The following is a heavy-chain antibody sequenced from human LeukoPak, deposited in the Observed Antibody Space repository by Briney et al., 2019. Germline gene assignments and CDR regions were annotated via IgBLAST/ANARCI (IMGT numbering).Heavy chain of an antibody. J-gene: IGHJ4*02. Sequence: GGSLRLSCAASGFTFSSYAMSWVRQAPGKGLEWVSAISGSGGSTYYADSVKGRFTISRDNSKNTLYLQMNSLRAEDTAVYYRARGAVSGYYYTPYYYFDYWGQGTLVTVSS. D-gene: IGHD3-22*01. CDR1: GFTFSSYA. CDR3: ARGAVSGYYYTPYYYFDY. CDR2: ISGSGGST. V-gene: IGHV3-23*01.